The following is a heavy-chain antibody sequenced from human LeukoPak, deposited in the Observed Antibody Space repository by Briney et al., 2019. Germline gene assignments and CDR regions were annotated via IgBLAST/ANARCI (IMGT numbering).Heavy chain of an antibody. D-gene: IGHD3-22*01. CDR1: GYTFTSYD. J-gene: IGHJ4*02. V-gene: IGHV1-8*01. CDR3: ARDLTTFITMIVVVTEGFDY. Sequence: GASVKVSCKVSGYTFTSYDIHWLRQVAGQGLEWMGWMIPNSGNTAYAQKFQGRVTITRNTSISTAYMELSSLRSEDTAVYYCARDLTTFITMIVVVTEGFDYWGQGTLVTVSS. CDR2: MIPNSGNT.